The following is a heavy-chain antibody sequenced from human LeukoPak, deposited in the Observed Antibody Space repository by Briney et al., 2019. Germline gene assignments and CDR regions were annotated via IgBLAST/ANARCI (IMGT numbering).Heavy chain of an antibody. Sequence: ASVKVSCKASGYTFTTYGVTWVRQAPRQGLEWMGWISAYNGDTNYAQKFQGRVTMTRDTSISTAYMELSRLRSDDTAVYYCARGLGYSGYDLDYWGQGTLVTVSS. CDR2: ISAYNGDT. V-gene: IGHV1-18*01. CDR3: ARGLGYSGYDLDY. CDR1: GYTFTTYG. J-gene: IGHJ4*02. D-gene: IGHD5-12*01.